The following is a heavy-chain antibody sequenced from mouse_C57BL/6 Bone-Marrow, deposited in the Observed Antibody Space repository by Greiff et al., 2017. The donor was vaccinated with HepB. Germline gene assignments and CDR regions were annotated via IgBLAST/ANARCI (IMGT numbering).Heavy chain of an antibody. D-gene: IGHD1-1*01. CDR3: ARLITTVVEGFDY. CDR1: GYTFTDYY. J-gene: IGHJ2*01. Sequence: VQLKESGPVLVKPGASVKMSCKASGYTFTDYYMNWVKQSHGKSLEWIGVINPYNGGTSYNQKFKGKATLTVDKSSSTAYMELNSLTSEDSAVYYCARLITTVVEGFDYWGQGTTLTVSS. CDR2: INPYNGGT. V-gene: IGHV1-19*01.